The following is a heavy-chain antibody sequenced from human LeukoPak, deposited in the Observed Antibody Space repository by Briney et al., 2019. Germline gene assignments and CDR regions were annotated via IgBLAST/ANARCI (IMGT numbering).Heavy chain of an antibody. Sequence: ASVKVSCKASGYTFTGYYMHWVRQAPGQGLEWMGWVNPKTGGTNYAQKFQGRVTMTRDTSISTAYMELSRLRSDDTAVYYCARPRSGSYIWFDPWGQGTLVTVSS. J-gene: IGHJ5*02. CDR3: ARPRSGSYIWFDP. V-gene: IGHV1-2*02. D-gene: IGHD3-10*01. CDR2: VNPKTGGT. CDR1: GYTFTGYY.